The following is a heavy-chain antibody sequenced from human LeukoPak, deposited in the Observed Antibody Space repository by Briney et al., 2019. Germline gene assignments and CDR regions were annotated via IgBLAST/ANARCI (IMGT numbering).Heavy chain of an antibody. Sequence: SETLSLTCTVSGGSISSYYWSWIRQPAGKGLEWIGRIYTGGSTNYNPSLKSRVTMSVDTSKDQFSLKLSSVTAADTAVYYCARGGRRWLLRCDAFDIWGQGTMVTVSS. CDR2: IYTGGST. V-gene: IGHV4-4*07. CDR1: GGSISSYY. J-gene: IGHJ3*02. D-gene: IGHD3-22*01. CDR3: ARGGRRWLLRCDAFDI.